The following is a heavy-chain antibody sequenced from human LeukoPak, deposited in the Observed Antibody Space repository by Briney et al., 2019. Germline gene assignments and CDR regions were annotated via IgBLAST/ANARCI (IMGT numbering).Heavy chain of an antibody. J-gene: IGHJ5*02. CDR3: ARLGGRCSSTSCYHPAFDP. V-gene: IGHV1-69*13. CDR1: GGTFSSYA. Sequence: ASVKVSCKASGGTFSSYAISWVRQAPGQGLEWMGGIIPIFGTANYAQKFQGRVTITADESTSTAYMELSSLRSEDTAVYYCARLGGRCSSTSCYHPAFDPWGQGTLDTVSS. CDR2: IIPIFGTA. D-gene: IGHD2-2*01.